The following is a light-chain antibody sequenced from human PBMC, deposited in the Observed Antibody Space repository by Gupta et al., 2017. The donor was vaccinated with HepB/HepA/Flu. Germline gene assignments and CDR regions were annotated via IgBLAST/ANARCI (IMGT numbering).Light chain of an antibody. Sequence: QSALTQPPSASGSPGQSVTISCPRSGSDVGAYNGVSWYQQHPGKAPKLMIYEVNKRPSGVPDRFSGSKSGNTASLTVSGLQAEDEADYYCTSYAGTDIFYVFGTGTTVTVL. CDR1: GSDVGAYNG. CDR2: EVN. CDR3: TSYAGTDIFYV. J-gene: IGLJ1*01. V-gene: IGLV2-8*01.